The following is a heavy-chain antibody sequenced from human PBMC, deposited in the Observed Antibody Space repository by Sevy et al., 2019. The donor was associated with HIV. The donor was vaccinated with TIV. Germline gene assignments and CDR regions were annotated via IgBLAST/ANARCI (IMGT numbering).Heavy chain of an antibody. J-gene: IGHJ3*02. V-gene: IGHV3-23*01. Sequence: GGSLRLSCAASGFTFSSYAMSWVRQAPGKGLEWVSAISGSGGSTYYADSVKGRVTISRDNSKNTLYLQMNSLRAEDTAVYYCAKDGPIGYCSSTSCYTDAFDIWGQGTMVTVSS. CDR1: GFTFSSYA. CDR2: ISGSGGST. CDR3: AKDGPIGYCSSTSCYTDAFDI. D-gene: IGHD2-2*02.